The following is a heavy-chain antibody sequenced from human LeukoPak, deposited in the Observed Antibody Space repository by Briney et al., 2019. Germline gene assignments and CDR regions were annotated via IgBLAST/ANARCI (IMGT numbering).Heavy chain of an antibody. D-gene: IGHD3-22*01. CDR2: IIPIFGTA. Sequence: SVKVSCKASGGTFSSYGISWVRQAPGQGLEWMGGIIPIFGTANYAQKFQGRVTITADESTSTAYMELSSLRSEDTAVYYCARERGELYDSSGYYFFDYWGQGTLVTVSS. CDR1: GGTFSSYG. J-gene: IGHJ4*02. V-gene: IGHV1-69*13. CDR3: ARERGELYDSSGYYFFDY.